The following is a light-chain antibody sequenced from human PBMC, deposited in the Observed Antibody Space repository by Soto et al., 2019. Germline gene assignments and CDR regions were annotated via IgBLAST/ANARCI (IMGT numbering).Light chain of an antibody. Sequence: EIVLTQSPGTLSLSPGERATLSCRASQSVSSNYLAWYQQKPGRAPRLLIYGASSRATGIPDRFSGSGSGTDFTLTISRLEPGDFAVYYCQQYGSSPYTFGQGTKLEIK. V-gene: IGKV3-20*01. CDR2: GAS. CDR1: QSVSSNY. J-gene: IGKJ2*01. CDR3: QQYGSSPYT.